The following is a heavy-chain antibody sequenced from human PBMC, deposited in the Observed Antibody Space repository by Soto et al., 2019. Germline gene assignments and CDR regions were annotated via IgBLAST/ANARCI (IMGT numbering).Heavy chain of an antibody. D-gene: IGHD6-13*01. CDR3: AKDQGSSWYEIDY. CDR2: ISGSGGST. Sequence: GGFLRLSCAASGFTFSNYAVTWVRQAPGKGLEWVSTISGSGGSTYYADSVKGRFTISRDNSKNTLYLQMNSLRGEDTAVYYCAKDQGSSWYEIDYWGQGTLVTVSS. CDR1: GFTFSNYA. V-gene: IGHV3-23*01. J-gene: IGHJ4*02.